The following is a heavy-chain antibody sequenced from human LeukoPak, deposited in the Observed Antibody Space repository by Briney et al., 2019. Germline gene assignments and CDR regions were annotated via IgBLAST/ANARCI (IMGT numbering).Heavy chain of an antibody. J-gene: IGHJ4*02. CDR2: ISSSSSTI. V-gene: IGHV3-48*01. CDR1: GFTFDKSA. D-gene: IGHD5-12*01. Sequence: GGSLRLSCAASGFTFDKSAMNWVRQAPGKGLEWVSYISSSSSTIYYADSVKGRFTISRDNAKNSLYLQMNSLRAEDTAVYYCARDSGYVSRNYDYWGQGTLVTVSS. CDR3: ARDSGYVSRNYDY.